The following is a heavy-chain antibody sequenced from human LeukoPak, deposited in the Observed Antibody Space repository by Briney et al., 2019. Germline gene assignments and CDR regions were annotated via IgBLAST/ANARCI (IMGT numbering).Heavy chain of an antibody. Sequence: PGGSLRLCCAASGFTFSTYWMDWVRQAPGKGLEWVANIKEDGSEKYYEDSVKGRFTISRDNAKNSLYLQMNSLRAEDTAVYYCARNVGWFRFDYWGQGTLVTVSS. CDR2: IKEDGSEK. J-gene: IGHJ4*02. V-gene: IGHV3-7*03. CDR3: ARNVGWFRFDY. D-gene: IGHD2-15*01. CDR1: GFTFSTYW.